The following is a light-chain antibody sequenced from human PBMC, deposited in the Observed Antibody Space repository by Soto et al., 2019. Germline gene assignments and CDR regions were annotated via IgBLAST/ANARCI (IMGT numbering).Light chain of an antibody. CDR2: DVS. CDR3: SSYRSRTTRV. Sequence: QSALTQPASVCGSPGQSITISCTGTSSDVGDYNYVSWYQQHPGKAPKLMIYDVSNRPSGVSNRFSGSKSGSTASLTISGLQAEDEADYYCSSYRSRTTRVFGTGTKLTVL. CDR1: SSDVGDYNY. V-gene: IGLV2-14*01. J-gene: IGLJ1*01.